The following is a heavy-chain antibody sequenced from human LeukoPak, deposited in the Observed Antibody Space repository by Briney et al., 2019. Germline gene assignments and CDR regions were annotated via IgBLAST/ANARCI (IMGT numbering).Heavy chain of an antibody. J-gene: IGHJ4*02. CDR3: ARARWSSTGWFLGY. CDR1: GFTFSSYW. CDR2: VNPQGSGT. Sequence: QAGGSLRLSCAASGFTFSSYWMHWVRQAPGKGLVWVSRVNPQGSGTSYTDSVKGRFTISRDNAKDALHLRMDNLRVEDTAVYYCARARWSSTGWFLGYWGQGTLVTVSS. V-gene: IGHV3-74*01. D-gene: IGHD6-19*01.